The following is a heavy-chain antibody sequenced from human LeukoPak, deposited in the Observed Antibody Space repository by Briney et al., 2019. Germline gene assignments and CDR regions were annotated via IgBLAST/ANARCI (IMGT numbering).Heavy chain of an antibody. Sequence: SETLSLTCTVSGGSISSYYCSWIRQPPGKGLEWIGYIYYSGSTNYNPSLKSRVTISVDTSKNQFSLKLSSVTAADTAVYYCASSLVPAAIPYYYYYYMDVWGKGTTVTVSS. CDR1: GGSISSYY. CDR2: IYYSGST. CDR3: ASSLVPAAIPYYYYYYMDV. V-gene: IGHV4-59*01. J-gene: IGHJ6*03. D-gene: IGHD2-2*01.